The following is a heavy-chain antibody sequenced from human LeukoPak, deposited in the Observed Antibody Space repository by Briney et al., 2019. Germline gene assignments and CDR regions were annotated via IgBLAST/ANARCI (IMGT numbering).Heavy chain of an antibody. CDR3: AKDTDSSGYYGAIDY. D-gene: IGHD3-22*01. Sequence: HPGGSLRLSCAASGFTFSSYLMSWVRQAPGKGLEWVSLISWDGGSTYYADSVKGRFTISRDNSKNSLYLQMNSLRTEDTALYYCAKDTDSSGYYGAIDYWGQGTLVTVSS. V-gene: IGHV3-43*01. J-gene: IGHJ4*02. CDR2: ISWDGGST. CDR1: GFTFSSYL.